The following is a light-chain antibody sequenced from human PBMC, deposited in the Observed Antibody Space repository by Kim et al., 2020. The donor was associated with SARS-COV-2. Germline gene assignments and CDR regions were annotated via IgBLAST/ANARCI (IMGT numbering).Light chain of an antibody. V-gene: IGKV3-20*01. CDR1: QSVSHSY. CDR2: GAS. J-gene: IGKJ1*01. CDR3: QQYSRLAT. Sequence: LSPEESASLSCTASQSVSHSYLAWYQQKPGQAPRLLIYGASSRATGVPDRFSGSGSVTDFTLTISRLEPEDFAVYYCQQYSRLATFGQGTKVDIK.